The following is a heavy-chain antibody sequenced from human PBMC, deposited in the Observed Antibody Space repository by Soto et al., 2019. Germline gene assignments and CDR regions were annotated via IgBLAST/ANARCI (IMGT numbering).Heavy chain of an antibody. J-gene: IGHJ6*02. CDR2: INHSGST. V-gene: IGHV4-34*01. CDR1: GGSFSGYY. CDR3: ARSSAALSYYYYYGMDV. Sequence: SGTLSLTCAVYGGSFSGYYWSWIRQPPGKGLEWIGEINHSGSTNYNPSLKSRVTISVDTSKNQFSLKLSSVTAADTAVYYCARSSAALSYYYYYGMDVWGQGTTVTVSS. D-gene: IGHD6-6*01.